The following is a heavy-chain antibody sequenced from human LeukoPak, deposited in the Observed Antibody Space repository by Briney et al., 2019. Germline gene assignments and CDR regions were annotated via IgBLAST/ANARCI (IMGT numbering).Heavy chain of an antibody. CDR1: GFSFSNNY. CDR3: ARARGAGPGGHFDY. J-gene: IGHJ4*02. CDR2: ISNSGSYT. D-gene: IGHD6-19*01. V-gene: IGHV3-11*05. Sequence: GGSLRLSCAASGFSFSNNYMSWIRQAPGKGLEWVSYISNSGSYTNYPDSVKGRFTISRDNAKNSLYLQMNSLRDEDTAVYYCARARGAGPGGHFDYWGQGTLVTVSS.